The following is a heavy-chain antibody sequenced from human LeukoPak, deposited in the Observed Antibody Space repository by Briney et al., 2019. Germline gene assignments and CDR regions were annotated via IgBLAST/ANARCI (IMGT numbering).Heavy chain of an antibody. J-gene: IGHJ4*02. CDR3: ARDETPTNGYDSYDF. CDR1: GFTFSSYS. CDR2: ISSSSSTI. V-gene: IGHV3-48*01. D-gene: IGHD5-12*01. Sequence: PGESLRLSCAASGFTFSSYSMNWVRQAPGKGLEWVSYISSSSSTIYYADSVKGRFTISRDNAKNSLYLQMNSLRAEDTAVYYCARDETPTNGYDSYDFWGQGTLVTVST.